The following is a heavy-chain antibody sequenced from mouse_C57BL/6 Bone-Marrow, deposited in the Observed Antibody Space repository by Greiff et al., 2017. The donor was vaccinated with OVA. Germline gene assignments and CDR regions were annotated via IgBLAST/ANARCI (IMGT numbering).Heavy chain of an antibody. Sequence: VQGVESGPGLVQPSQRLSITCTVSGFSLTSYGVHWVRQSPGKGLEWLGVIWRGGSTDYNAAFMSRLSITKDNSKSQVFFKMNSLQADDTAIYYCAKITFYYYAMDYWGQGTSVTVSS. CDR2: IWRGGST. CDR1: GFSLTSYG. J-gene: IGHJ4*01. V-gene: IGHV2-5*01. D-gene: IGHD1-3*01. CDR3: AKITFYYYAMDY.